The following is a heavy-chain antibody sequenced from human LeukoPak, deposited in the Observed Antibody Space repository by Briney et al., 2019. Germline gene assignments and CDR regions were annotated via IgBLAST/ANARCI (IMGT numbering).Heavy chain of an antibody. CDR3: ARQVAYTSGRTFDF. CDR1: GYRFTSYW. Sequence: GESLKISCKGSGYRFTSYWIGWVRQLPGIGLEWMGVIYPGDSAFRYSPSFQGQVTISADKSISTAYLQWSSLKASDTAMYYCARQVAYTSGRTFDFWGQGPLVTVSS. D-gene: IGHD6-19*01. J-gene: IGHJ4*02. CDR2: IYPGDSAF. V-gene: IGHV5-51*01.